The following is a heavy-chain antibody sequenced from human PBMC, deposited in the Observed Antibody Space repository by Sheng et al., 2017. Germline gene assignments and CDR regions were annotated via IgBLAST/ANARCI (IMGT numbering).Heavy chain of an antibody. V-gene: IGHV3-48*03. D-gene: IGHD2-2*01. J-gene: IGHJ5*02. CDR3: ARYASTGELDP. CDR2: INYGGSTK. Sequence: EVQLVESEGGLVQPGGSLRLSCAASGFIFSDYEMVWVRQAPGKGLEWVSYINYGGSTKYYADAVKGRFTTSRDNTKKSLYLQMDSLRAEDTAVYYCARYASTGELDPWGRGSPGHRLL. CDR1: GFIFSDYE.